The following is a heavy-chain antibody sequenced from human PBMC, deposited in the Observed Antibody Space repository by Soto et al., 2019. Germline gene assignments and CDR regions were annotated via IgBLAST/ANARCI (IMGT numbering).Heavy chain of an antibody. V-gene: IGHV1-69*01. J-gene: IGHJ4*02. CDR2: IIPIFGTA. Sequence: QVQLVQSGAEVKKPGSSVKVSCKASGGTFSSYAISWVRQAPGQGLEWMGGIIPIFGTANYAQKFQGRVTITADESRSTAYMELSRLRSEDTAVYYCARAILTYYYDSSGYYHFDYWGQGTLVTVSS. CDR1: GGTFSSYA. D-gene: IGHD3-22*01. CDR3: ARAILTYYYDSSGYYHFDY.